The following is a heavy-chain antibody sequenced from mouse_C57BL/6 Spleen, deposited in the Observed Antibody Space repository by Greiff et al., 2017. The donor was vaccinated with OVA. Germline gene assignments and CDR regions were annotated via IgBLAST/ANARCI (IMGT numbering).Heavy chain of an antibody. CDR3: VRDGVNYGSSYPWFAY. D-gene: IGHD1-1*01. V-gene: IGHV10-3*01. J-gene: IGHJ3*01. CDR2: IRSKSSNYAT. Sequence: EVNVVESGGGLVQPKGSLKLSCAASGFTFNTYAMHWVRQAPGKGLEWVARIRSKSSNYATYYADSVKDRFTISRDDSQSMLYLQMNNLKTEDTAMYYCVRDGVNYGSSYPWFAYWGQGTLVTVSA. CDR1: GFTFNTYA.